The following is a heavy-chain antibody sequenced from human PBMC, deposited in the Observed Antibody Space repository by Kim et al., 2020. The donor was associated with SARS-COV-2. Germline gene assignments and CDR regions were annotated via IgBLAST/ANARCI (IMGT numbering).Heavy chain of an antibody. Sequence: NYNPALKSRVTISVDTSKNQFSLKLSSVTAADTAVYYCARVPPTYYMDVWGKGTTVTVSS. J-gene: IGHJ6*03. CDR3: ARVPPTYYMDV. V-gene: IGHV4-34*01.